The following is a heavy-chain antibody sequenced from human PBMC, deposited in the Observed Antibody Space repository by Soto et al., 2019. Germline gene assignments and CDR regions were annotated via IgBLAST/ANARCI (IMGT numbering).Heavy chain of an antibody. J-gene: IGHJ4*02. V-gene: IGHV3-48*02. Sequence: EVQLVESGGGLVQPGGSLRLTCVASGFPFSIYSMNWVRQAPGKGLEWSSYITSDTNTIKYADSLKGRFTISRDNAKNSVYLQMNSLRDEDTAVYFCARSVEGHFNYWGQGTVATVSS. D-gene: IGHD6-19*01. CDR2: ITSDTNTI. CDR3: ARSVEGHFNY. CDR1: GFPFSIYS.